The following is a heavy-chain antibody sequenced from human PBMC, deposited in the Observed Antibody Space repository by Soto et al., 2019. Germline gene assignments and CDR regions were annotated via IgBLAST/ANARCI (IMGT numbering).Heavy chain of an antibody. CDR2: IYHSGSA. D-gene: IGHD4-17*01. CDR3: PRGSTTVVTPNWFYP. J-gene: IGHJ5*02. V-gene: IGHV4-4*02. Sequence: QVQLQESGPGLVKSSETLFLTCAVSGGSITSNNLWSWIRHPPGQGLEWIGEIYHSGSANYNPSLKSRIIMSVDKSKNQFSLKLNSVTAADTAVYYCPRGSTTVVTPNWFYPWGQGTLVTVSS. CDR1: GGSITSNNL.